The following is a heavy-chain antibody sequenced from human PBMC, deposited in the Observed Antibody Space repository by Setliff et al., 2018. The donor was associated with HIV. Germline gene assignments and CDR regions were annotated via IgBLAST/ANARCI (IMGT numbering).Heavy chain of an antibody. D-gene: IGHD1-1*01. CDR3: ALSSTTTRPYNWFDP. V-gene: IGHV1-2*02. Sequence: ASVKVSCKASGYTFTGYYVHWVRQAPGQGLEWMGWINPNDGGANYAPRFQGRVTXTSNTSITAASMELSSLRSDDTAVYYCALSSTTTRPYNWFDPWGQGTLVTVSS. CDR1: GYTFTGYY. J-gene: IGHJ5*02. CDR2: INPNDGGA.